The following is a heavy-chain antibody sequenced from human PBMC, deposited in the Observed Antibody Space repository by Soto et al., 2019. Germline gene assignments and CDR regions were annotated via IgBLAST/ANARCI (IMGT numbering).Heavy chain of an antibody. CDR2: IYYDGTP. D-gene: IGHD3-3*01. V-gene: IGHV4-39*02. CDR1: GGSISTDSYN. Sequence: QLQLQESGPGLVKPSETLSLTCSVSGGSISTDSYNCAWIRQSPGKGLEWIGTIYYDGTPSYTPSLKSQVTISVDTSRNHFSLKVKSVTAADTAMYYCARFFGNAFDVWGQGTMVKVSS. J-gene: IGHJ3*01. CDR3: ARFFGNAFDV.